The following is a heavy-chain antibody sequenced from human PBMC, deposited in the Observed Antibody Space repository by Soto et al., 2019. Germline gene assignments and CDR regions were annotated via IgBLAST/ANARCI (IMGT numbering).Heavy chain of an antibody. V-gene: IGHV3-11*06. Sequence: VQLVESGGGLVEPGGSLRLSCAASGFNVGDNYMTWIRQAPGKGLEWLSYSSSSGAYTNYADSVKGRFTISRDNAKNSLYLQMDRLRAEATAVYFCARSSGRRHVFTFDYGLDVWGQGTTVTVSS. J-gene: IGHJ6*02. D-gene: IGHD3-16*01. CDR3: ARSSGRRHVFTFDYGLDV. CDR1: GFNVGDNY. CDR2: SSSSGAYT.